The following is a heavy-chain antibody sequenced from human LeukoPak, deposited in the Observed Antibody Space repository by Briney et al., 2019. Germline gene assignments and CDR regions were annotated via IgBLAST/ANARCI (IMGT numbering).Heavy chain of an antibody. Sequence: GGSLRLSCTASGFTFSSYNMNWVRQAPGKGLEWVSSISSSGSYIYFGDSVKARFTISRDNAKNALYLQMNSLRAEDTAVYYCARCVDRAMVPLDYWGQGTLVTVSS. CDR1: GFTFSSYN. V-gene: IGHV3-21*01. CDR3: ARCVDRAMVPLDY. D-gene: IGHD5-18*01. CDR2: ISSSGSYI. J-gene: IGHJ4*02.